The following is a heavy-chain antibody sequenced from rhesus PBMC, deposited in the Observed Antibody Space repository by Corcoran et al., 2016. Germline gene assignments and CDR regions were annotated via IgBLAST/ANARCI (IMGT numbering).Heavy chain of an antibody. J-gene: IGHJ3*01. CDR1: GGSISDSYY. V-gene: IGHV4-106*01. Sequence: QVQLQESGPGLVKPSETLSLTCAVSGGSISDSYYWSWIRQPPGKGLEWIGSIYGSVGSTYSHPSLKSRVTISTDTSKNQLSLRLSSVTAADPAVYYCASEYCTSTTCYHDAFDSWGQGLRVTVSS. D-gene: IGHD2-2*01. CDR2: IYGSVGST. CDR3: ASEYCTSTTCYHDAFDS.